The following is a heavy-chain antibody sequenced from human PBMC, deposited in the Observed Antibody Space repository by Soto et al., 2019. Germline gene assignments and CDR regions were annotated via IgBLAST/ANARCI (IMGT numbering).Heavy chain of an antibody. CDR3: ARRNDYGYYFGY. V-gene: IGHV4-30-2*01. J-gene: IGHJ4*02. CDR2: IYHSGST. CDR1: GGSISSGGYS. Sequence: SETLSLTCAVSGGSISSGGYSWSWIRQPPGKGLEWIGYIYHSGSTYYNPSLKSRVTISVDRSKNQFSLKLSSVTAADTAVYYCARRNDYGYYFGYWGQGTLVTVSS. D-gene: IGHD4-17*01.